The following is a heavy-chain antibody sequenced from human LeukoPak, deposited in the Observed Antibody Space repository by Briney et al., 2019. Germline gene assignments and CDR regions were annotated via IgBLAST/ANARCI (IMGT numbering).Heavy chain of an antibody. CDR1: GFTFSSYS. CDR3: ARVYDFWSGYYHDAFDI. V-gene: IGHV3-21*01. CDR2: ISSSSSYI. J-gene: IGHJ3*02. Sequence: GGSLRPSCAASGFTFSSYSMNWVRQAPGKGLEWVSSISSSSSYIYYADSVKGRFTISRDNAKNSLYLQMNSLRAEDTAVYYCARVYDFWSGYYHDAFDIWGQGTMVTVSS. D-gene: IGHD3-3*01.